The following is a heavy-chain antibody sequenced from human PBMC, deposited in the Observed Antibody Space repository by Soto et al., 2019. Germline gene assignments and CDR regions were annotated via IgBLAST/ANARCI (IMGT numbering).Heavy chain of an antibody. V-gene: IGHV1-24*01. CDR2: FDPEDGET. D-gene: IGHD3-22*01. CDR1: GYTLTELS. Sequence: ASVKVSCKVSGYTLTELSMHWVRQAPGKGLEWMGGFDPEDGETIYAQKFQGRVTMTEDTSTDTAYMELSSLRSEDTAVYYCASSSGYLEDYYYYGMDVWGQGTTVTVSS. CDR3: ASSSGYLEDYYYYGMDV. J-gene: IGHJ6*02.